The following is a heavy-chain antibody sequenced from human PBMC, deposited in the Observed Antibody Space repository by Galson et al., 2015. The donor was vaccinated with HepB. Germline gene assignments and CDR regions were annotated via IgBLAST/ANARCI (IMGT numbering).Heavy chain of an antibody. V-gene: IGHV1-46*01. CDR3: ASTASIVVVPAAKVRYYFDY. CDR2: INPSGGST. D-gene: IGHD2-2*01. J-gene: IGHJ4*02. Sequence: SVKVSCKASGYTFTSYYMHWVRQAPGQGLEWMGIINPSGGSTSYAQKFQGRVTMTRDTSTSTAYMELSSLRSEDTAVYYCASTASIVVVPAAKVRYYFDYWGQGTLVTVSS. CDR1: GYTFTSYY.